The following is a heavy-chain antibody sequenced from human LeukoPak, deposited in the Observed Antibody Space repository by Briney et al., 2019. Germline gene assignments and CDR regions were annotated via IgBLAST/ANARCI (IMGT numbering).Heavy chain of an antibody. CDR1: GGSISSSPYY. D-gene: IGHD3-10*01. Sequence: PSETLSLTCTVSGGSISSSPYYWGWIRQPPGKGLVWIGSMYYSGRTYYNPSLKSRVTISVDTSKNQFSLKMTSVAAADTAVYYCAGKGSPSDVLSAFDIWGQGTMVTVSS. J-gene: IGHJ3*02. CDR2: MYYSGRT. V-gene: IGHV4-39*01. CDR3: AGKGSPSDVLSAFDI.